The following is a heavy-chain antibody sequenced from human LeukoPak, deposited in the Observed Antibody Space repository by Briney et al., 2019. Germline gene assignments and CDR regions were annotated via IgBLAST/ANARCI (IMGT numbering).Heavy chain of an antibody. CDR3: AREMEGDYFFDL. CDR1: GDSMSRYR. V-gene: IGHV4-59*01. CDR2: VSYSVTP. J-gene: IGHJ2*01. D-gene: IGHD2/OR15-2a*01. Sequence: SETLSLTCLVSGDSMSRYRWSWIRQSPGKALEWIGSVSYSVTPRYSPSLKSRLLISVDRSENRVSLRLNSATAADTAVYYCAREMEGDYFFDLWGRDTLITVSS.